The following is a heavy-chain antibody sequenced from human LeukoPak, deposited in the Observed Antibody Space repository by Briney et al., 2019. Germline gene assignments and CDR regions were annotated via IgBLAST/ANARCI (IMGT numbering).Heavy chain of an antibody. Sequence: GGSLRLSCAASGFTFTSYAMSWVRQAPGKGLEWVSSITGSGGSTFYAASVKGRFTISRDNSKNTLSLQMSSLRAEDTAIYYCAKLWGSGSRYYYDYWGQETLVTVSS. D-gene: IGHD3-10*01. CDR2: ITGSGGST. J-gene: IGHJ4*02. CDR3: AKLWGSGSRYYYDY. V-gene: IGHV3-23*01. CDR1: GFTFTSYA.